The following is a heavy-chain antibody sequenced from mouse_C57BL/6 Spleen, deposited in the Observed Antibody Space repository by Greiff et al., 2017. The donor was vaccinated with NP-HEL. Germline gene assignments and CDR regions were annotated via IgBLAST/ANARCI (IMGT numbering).Heavy chain of an antibody. CDR3: ARAPYDYDEGY. Sequence: EVKLQESGPGLVKPSQSLSLTCSVTGYSITSGYYWNWIRQFPGNKLEWMGYISYDGSNNYNPSLKNRISITRDTSKNQFFLKLNSVTTEDTATYYCARAPYDYDEGYWGQGTSVTVSS. V-gene: IGHV3-6*01. J-gene: IGHJ4*01. CDR1: GYSITSGYY. CDR2: ISYDGSN. D-gene: IGHD2-4*01.